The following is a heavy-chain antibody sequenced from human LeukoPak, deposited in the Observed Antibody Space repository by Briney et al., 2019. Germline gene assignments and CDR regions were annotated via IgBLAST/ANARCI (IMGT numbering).Heavy chain of an antibody. Sequence: PGGSLRLSCAASGFTFSDYYMSWIRQAPGKGLEWVSYISSSGSTIYYADSVKGRFTIPRDNAKNSLYLQMNSLRAEDTAVHYCARISRSRNYFDYWGQGTLVTVSS. J-gene: IGHJ4*02. CDR3: ARISRSRNYFDY. V-gene: IGHV3-11*01. D-gene: IGHD1-26*01. CDR1: GFTFSDYY. CDR2: ISSSGSTI.